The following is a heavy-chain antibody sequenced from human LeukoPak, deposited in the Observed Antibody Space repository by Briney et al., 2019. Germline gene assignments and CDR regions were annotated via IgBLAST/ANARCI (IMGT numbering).Heavy chain of an antibody. D-gene: IGHD1-14*01. CDR1: GGSISSGGYY. J-gene: IGHJ4*02. CDR3: ARIDNREYYFDF. Sequence: SETLSLTCTVSGGSISSGGYYWSWIRQHPGKGLEWIGYIYYSGSTNYNPSLKGRVNISVDTSKNQFSLKLSSATAADTAMYYCARIDNREYYFDFWGQGTLVTVSS. V-gene: IGHV4-61*08. CDR2: IYYSGST.